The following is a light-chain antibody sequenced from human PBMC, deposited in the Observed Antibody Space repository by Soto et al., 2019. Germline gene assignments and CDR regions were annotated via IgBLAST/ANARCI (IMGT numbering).Light chain of an antibody. CDR2: AAS. J-gene: IGKJ4*01. Sequence: DIQMTQSPSSLSASVGDRVTVTCRASQGISSYLAWYQQKPGKVPKLLIYAASTLQPGVPCRFSGSGSGTDFTLTISSLQPEDVATYYCQKYDSAASLTFGGGTKVEIK. CDR1: QGISSY. V-gene: IGKV1-27*01. CDR3: QKYDSAASLT.